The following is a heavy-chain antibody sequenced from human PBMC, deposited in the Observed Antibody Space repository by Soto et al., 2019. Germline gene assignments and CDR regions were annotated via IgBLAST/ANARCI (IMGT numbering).Heavy chain of an antibody. Sequence: SETLSLTCAVYGGYFSGYYWSWIRQPPGKGLEWIGEINHSGSTNYNPSLKSRVTISVDTSKNQFSLKLSSVTAADTAVYYCARGRANKGNYFDYWGQGTLVTVSS. J-gene: IGHJ4*02. CDR1: GGYFSGYY. V-gene: IGHV4-34*01. CDR3: ARGRANKGNYFDY. CDR2: INHSGST.